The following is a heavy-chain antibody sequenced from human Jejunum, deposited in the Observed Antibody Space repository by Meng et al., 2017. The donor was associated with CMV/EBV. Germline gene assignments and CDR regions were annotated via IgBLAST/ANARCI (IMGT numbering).Heavy chain of an antibody. CDR3: ASGDPSYSSGLDP. Sequence: SSGSIISGHSCASWFRQQPARGLEWIGCIYYSATTYYSPSLRSRLMISLDASKDQFSLKLNSVTAADAAVYCCASGDPSYSSGLDPWGQGTLVTVSS. J-gene: IGHJ5*02. CDR1: SGSIISGHSC. V-gene: IGHV4-31*02. CDR2: IYYSATT. D-gene: IGHD3-10*01.